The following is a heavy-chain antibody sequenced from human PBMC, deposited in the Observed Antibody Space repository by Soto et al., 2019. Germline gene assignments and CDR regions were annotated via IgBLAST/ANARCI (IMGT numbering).Heavy chain of an antibody. CDR2: IIPIFGTA. Sequence: QVQLVQSGAEVKKPGSSVKVSCKASGGTFSSYAISWVRQAPGQGLEWMGGIIPIFGTANYAQKFQGRVTITADESTSTAYMELSSLGSEDTAVYYCARVRTPYYYDSSGYYGEYFQHWGQGTLVTVSS. V-gene: IGHV1-69*12. CDR3: ARVRTPYYYDSSGYYGEYFQH. D-gene: IGHD3-22*01. CDR1: GGTFSSYA. J-gene: IGHJ1*01.